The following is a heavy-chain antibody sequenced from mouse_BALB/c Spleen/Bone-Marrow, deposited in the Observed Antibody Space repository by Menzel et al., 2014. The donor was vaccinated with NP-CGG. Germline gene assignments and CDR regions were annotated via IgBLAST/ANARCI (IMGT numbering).Heavy chain of an antibody. D-gene: IGHD1-1*01. CDR3: ARPYYYGSSGDSWFAY. V-gene: IGHV1-14*01. CDR2: IIPYNDGT. Sequence: VQLQQSGPELVKPGASVKMSCKASGYTFTSYVMHWVKQKPGQGLEWIGYIIPYNDGTNYNEKFKGKATLTSDKSSSTAYMELSSLTSEDSAVYHCARPYYYGSSGDSWFAYWGQGTLVTVSA. CDR1: GYTFTSYV. J-gene: IGHJ3*01.